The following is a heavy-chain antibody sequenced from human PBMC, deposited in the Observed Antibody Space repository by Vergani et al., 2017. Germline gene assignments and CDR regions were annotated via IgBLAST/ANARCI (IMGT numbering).Heavy chain of an antibody. D-gene: IGHD1-14*01. CDR2: INPNSGGT. CDR1: GYTFTGYY. CDR3: ASSNWNHVRPIYAFDI. J-gene: IGHJ3*02. Sequence: QVQLVQSGAEVKKPGASVKVSCKASGYTFTGYYMNWVRQAPGQGLEWMGWINPNSGGTNYAQKFQGRVTMTRDTSISTAYMELSRLRSDDTAVYYCASSNWNHVRPIYAFDIWGQGTMVTVSS. V-gene: IGHV1-2*02.